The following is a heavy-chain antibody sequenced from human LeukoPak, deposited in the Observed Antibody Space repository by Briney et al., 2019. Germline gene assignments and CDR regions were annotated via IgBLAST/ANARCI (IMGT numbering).Heavy chain of an antibody. CDR1: GFTVSSNY. Sequence: GGSLRLSCAASGFTVSSNYMSWVRQAPGKGLEWVAVIWYDGSNKYYADSVKGRFTISRDNSKNTLYLQMNSLRAEDTAVYYCARSGVRGVISYYYYGMDVWGQGTTVTVSS. D-gene: IGHD3-10*01. CDR3: ARSGVRGVISYYYYGMDV. J-gene: IGHJ6*02. CDR2: IWYDGSNK. V-gene: IGHV3-33*08.